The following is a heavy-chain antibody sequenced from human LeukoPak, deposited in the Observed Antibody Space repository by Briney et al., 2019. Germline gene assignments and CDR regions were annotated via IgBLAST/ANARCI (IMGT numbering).Heavy chain of an antibody. CDR3: AELGITMIGGV. Sequence: GGSLRLSCAASGFTFSSYWMSWVRQAPGKGLEWVSYISSSGSTIYYADSVKGRFTISRNNAKNSLYLQMNSLRAEDTAVYYCAELGITMIGGVWGKGTTVTISS. J-gene: IGHJ6*04. V-gene: IGHV3-48*04. CDR2: ISSSGSTI. CDR1: GFTFSSYW. D-gene: IGHD3-10*02.